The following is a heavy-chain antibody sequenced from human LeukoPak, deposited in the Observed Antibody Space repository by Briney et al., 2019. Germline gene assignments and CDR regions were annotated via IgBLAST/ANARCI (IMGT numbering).Heavy chain of an antibody. D-gene: IGHD6-19*01. CDR1: GFTLSSNY. CDR3: ARAPEWLIFDY. CDR2: IYSGGST. J-gene: IGHJ4*02. Sequence: PGGSLRLSCAASGFTLSSNYMSWVRQAPGKGLEWVSVIYSGGSTYYADSVKGRFTISRHNSKNTLYLQMNSLRAEDTAVYYCARAPEWLIFDYWGQGTLVTVSS. V-gene: IGHV3-53*04.